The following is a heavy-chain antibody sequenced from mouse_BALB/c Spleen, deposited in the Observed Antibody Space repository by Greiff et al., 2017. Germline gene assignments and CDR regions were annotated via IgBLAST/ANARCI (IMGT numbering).Heavy chain of an antibody. J-gene: IGHJ2*01. Sequence: EVHLVESGPGLVKPSQSLSLTCTVTGYSITSDYAWNWIRQFPGNKLEWMGYISYSGSTSYNPSLKSRISITRDTSKNQFFLQLNSVTTEDTATYYCARGGYDVYFDYWGQGTTLTVSS. CDR1: GYSITSDYA. V-gene: IGHV3-2*02. CDR3: ARGGYDVYFDY. D-gene: IGHD2-2*01. CDR2: ISYSGST.